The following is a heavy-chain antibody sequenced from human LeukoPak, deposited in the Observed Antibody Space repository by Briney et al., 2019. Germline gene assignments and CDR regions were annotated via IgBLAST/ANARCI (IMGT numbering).Heavy chain of an antibody. CDR3: AREYEGGVDY. CDR1: GFTFSSYA. CDR2: IKEDGSEK. Sequence: GGSLRLSCAASGFTFSSYAMSWVRQAPGKGLEWVANIKEDGSEKYHADSVKGRFSISRDNAKNSLYLQMKSLRVEDTAVYYCAREYEGGVDYWGRGTLVTVSS. V-gene: IGHV3-7*05. D-gene: IGHD2-8*01. J-gene: IGHJ4*02.